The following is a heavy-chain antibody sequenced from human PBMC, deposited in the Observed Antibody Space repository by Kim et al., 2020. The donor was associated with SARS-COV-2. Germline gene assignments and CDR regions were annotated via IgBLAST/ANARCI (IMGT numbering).Heavy chain of an antibody. CDR2: IYYSGST. CDR3: ASSGELPPFDY. CDR1: GGSISSSSYY. D-gene: IGHD1-26*01. Sequence: SETLSLTCTVSGGSISSSSYYWGWIRQPPGKGLEWIGSIYYSGSTYYNPSLKSRVTISVDTSKNQFSLKLSSVTAADTAVYYCASSGELPPFDYWGQGTLVTVSS. J-gene: IGHJ4*02. V-gene: IGHV4-39*01.